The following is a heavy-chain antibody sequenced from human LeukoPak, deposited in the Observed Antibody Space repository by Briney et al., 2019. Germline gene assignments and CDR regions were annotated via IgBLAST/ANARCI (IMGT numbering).Heavy chain of an antibody. V-gene: IGHV3-15*01. CDR1: GLSISNDW. Sequence: GGSLRLSCEASGLSISNDWMSWVRQAPGKGLEWVGRVKSKAAGETTHYAAPVNGRFSISRDDSKNTLYLQMNSLKTEDTGVYYCTLIQGWGSGSYYLDYWGRGTLVTVSS. CDR3: TLIQGWGSGSYYLDY. CDR2: VKSKAAGETT. D-gene: IGHD3-10*01. J-gene: IGHJ4*02.